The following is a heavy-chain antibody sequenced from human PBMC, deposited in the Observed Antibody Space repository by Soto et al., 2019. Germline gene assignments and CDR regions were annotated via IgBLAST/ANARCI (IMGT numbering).Heavy chain of an antibody. J-gene: IGHJ6*03. Sequence: QVQLVQSGAEVKKPGSSVKVSCKASGGTFSSYTISWVRQAPGQGLEWMGRIIPILGIANYAQKFPGRVTISADKSTSTAYMELSSLRSEDTAVYYCARGTWRGSGSYYNTYMGVWGKGTTVTVSS. CDR1: GGTFSSYT. D-gene: IGHD3-10*01. CDR3: ARGTWRGSGSYYNTYMGV. CDR2: IIPILGIA. V-gene: IGHV1-69*02.